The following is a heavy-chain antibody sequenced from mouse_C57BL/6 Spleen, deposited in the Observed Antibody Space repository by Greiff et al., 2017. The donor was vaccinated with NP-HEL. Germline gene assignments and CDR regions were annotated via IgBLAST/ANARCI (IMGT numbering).Heavy chain of an antibody. J-gene: IGHJ1*03. CDR2: IDPETGGT. CDR3: TRGGKLGRDWYFDV. Sequence: VQLQQSGAELVRPGASVTLSCKASGYTFTDYEMHWVKQTPVHGLEWIGAIDPETGGTAYNQKFKGKAILTADKSSSTAYMELRSLTSEDSAVYYCTRGGKLGRDWYFDVWGTGTTVTVSS. CDR1: GYTFTDYE. D-gene: IGHD4-1*01. V-gene: IGHV1-15*01.